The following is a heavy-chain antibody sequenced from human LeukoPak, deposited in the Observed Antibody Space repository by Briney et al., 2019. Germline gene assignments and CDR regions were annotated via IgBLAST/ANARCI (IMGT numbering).Heavy chain of an antibody. V-gene: IGHV4-38-2*01. D-gene: IGHD3-22*01. CDR2: IYHSGST. CDR1: GYSISSGYY. J-gene: IGHJ3*02. Sequence: SETLSLTCAVSGYSISSGYYWGWIRQPPGKGLEWIGSIYHSGSTYYNPSLKSRVTISVDTSKNQFSLKLSSVTAADAAVYYCARRRYDSSGYYSGGAFDIWGQGTMVTVSS. CDR3: ARRRYDSSGYYSGGAFDI.